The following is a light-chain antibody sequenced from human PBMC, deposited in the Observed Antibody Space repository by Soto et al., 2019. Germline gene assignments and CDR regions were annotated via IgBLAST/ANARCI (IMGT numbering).Light chain of an antibody. V-gene: IGKV3-20*01. CDR3: QQYGSSGT. Sequence: EIVLTQSPGTLSLSPLERSTLSFMASQTFTTSSLAWYQQKPGQAPRLLISGASNRATGIPDRFSGSGSGTDFTLTISRLEPEDFAVYYCQQYGSSGTFGQGTKVDIK. CDR1: QTFTTSS. J-gene: IGKJ1*01. CDR2: GAS.